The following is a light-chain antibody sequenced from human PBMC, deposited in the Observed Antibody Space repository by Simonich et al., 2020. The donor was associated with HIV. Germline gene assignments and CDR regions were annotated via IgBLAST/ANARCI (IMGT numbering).Light chain of an antibody. V-gene: IGLV3-25*03. CDR2: KDN. J-gene: IGLJ3*02. CDR3: QSTDSSGSLWV. CDR1: TLPQQY. Sequence: SYELTQQPSVSVSPGQTARITCSGDTLPQQYAYWYQQKPGQAPVLVIYKDNERPSGIPVRFSGSSSGTTVTLTITGVRADDEADYYCQSTDSSGSLWVFGGGTKLTVL.